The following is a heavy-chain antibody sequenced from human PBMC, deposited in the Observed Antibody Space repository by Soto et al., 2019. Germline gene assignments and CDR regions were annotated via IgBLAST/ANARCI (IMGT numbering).Heavy chain of an antibody. V-gene: IGHV4-59*01. CDR3: ARVWGGAFDF. CDR2: IYYSGST. J-gene: IGHJ3*01. CDR1: GGSISSYY. D-gene: IGHD3-10*01. Sequence: SETLSLTCTVSGGSISSYYWSWIRQPPGKGLEWIGYIYYSGSTNYNPSLKSRVTISVDTSKNQFSLKLSSVNAADTAVYYCARVWGGAFDFWGQGTMVTVSS.